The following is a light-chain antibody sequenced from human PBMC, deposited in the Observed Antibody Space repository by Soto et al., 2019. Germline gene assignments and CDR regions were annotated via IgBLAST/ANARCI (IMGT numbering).Light chain of an antibody. CDR2: KAS. CDR1: QTISSW. CDR3: QHYTRHSDA. V-gene: IGKV1-5*03. Sequence: IHMTLSPYSLSASVGNKVNITCRASQTISSWLAWYQQKKGKAPKLLIYKASTLKSGVPSRFSGSLYGTEFNLTISSLQTDELATYYCQHYTRHSDAFGQATTVDIK. J-gene: IGKJ1*01.